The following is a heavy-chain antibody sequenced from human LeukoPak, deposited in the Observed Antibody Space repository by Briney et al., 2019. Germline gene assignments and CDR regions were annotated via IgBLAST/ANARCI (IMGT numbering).Heavy chain of an antibody. CDR1: GESFSGFS. D-gene: IGHD4-17*01. Sequence: SETLSLTCAVYGESFSGFSWNWIRQPPGKGLEWIGEITHSGSTNYNPSLKSRVTISVDTSKNQFSLRLISVTAADTAVYYCARSQTTVTPSLGYWGQGTLVTVSS. J-gene: IGHJ4*02. CDR2: ITHSGST. V-gene: IGHV4-34*01. CDR3: ARSQTTVTPSLGY.